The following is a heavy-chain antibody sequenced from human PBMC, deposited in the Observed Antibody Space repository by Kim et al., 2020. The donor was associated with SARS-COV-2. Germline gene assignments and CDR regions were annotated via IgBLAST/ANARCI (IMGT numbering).Heavy chain of an antibody. CDR2: ISGDGGST. CDR1: GFTFDDYA. CDR3: AKVSGPLSGSYAFD. J-gene: IGHJ4*02. D-gene: IGHD1-26*01. V-gene: IGHV3-43*02. Sequence: GGSLRLSCAASGFTFDDYAMHWVRQAPGKGLEWVSLISGDGGSTYYADSVKGRFTISRDNSKNSLYLQMNSLRTEDTALYYCAKVSGPLSGSYAFDWGQGTLVTVSS.